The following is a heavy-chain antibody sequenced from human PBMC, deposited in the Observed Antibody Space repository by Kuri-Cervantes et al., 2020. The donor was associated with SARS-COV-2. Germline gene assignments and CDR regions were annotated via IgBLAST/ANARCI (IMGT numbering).Heavy chain of an antibody. D-gene: IGHD1-1*01. CDR2: INPDGSYT. CDR3: VRDGDHWNFDY. CDR1: GFTFSGHW. J-gene: IGHJ4*02. V-gene: IGHV3-74*01. Sequence: GESLKISCAASGFTFSGHWIHWVRQAPGKGLVWVSRINPDGSYTNNDDSVKGRFTLSRDNAKNMLFLQMNSLRAEDTAVYYCVRDGDHWNFDYWGQGTLVTVSS.